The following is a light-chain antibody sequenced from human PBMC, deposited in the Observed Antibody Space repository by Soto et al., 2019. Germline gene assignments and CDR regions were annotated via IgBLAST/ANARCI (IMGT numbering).Light chain of an antibody. CDR3: QQRRDWPIT. CDR1: PSVDTL. J-gene: IGKJ4*01. V-gene: IGKV3-11*01. CDR2: DAS. Sequence: EIVLTQSPATLSLSPGERATLSCRAIPSVDTLLSWYQQKPGQVPRLLIYDASNRATGIPARFSGSGSGTDFTLTISSLEPEDFAVYYCQQRRDWPITFGGGTKVEIK.